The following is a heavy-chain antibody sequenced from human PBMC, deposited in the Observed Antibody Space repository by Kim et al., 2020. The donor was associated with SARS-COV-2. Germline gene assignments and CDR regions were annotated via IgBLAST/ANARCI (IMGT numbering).Heavy chain of an antibody. J-gene: IGHJ6*02. D-gene: IGHD3-10*01. CDR1: GFTFSSYA. CDR3: ARDFSVPRFGEEQRGKVSKPYYYYYGMDG. Sequence: GGALRLSCAASGFTFSSYAMHWVRQAPGKGLEWVAVISYDGSNKYYADSVKGRFTISRDNSKNTLYLQMNSLRAEDTAVYYCARDFSVPRFGEEQRGKVSKPYYYYYGMDGWGQGTTVTVSS. CDR2: ISYDGSNK. V-gene: IGHV3-30*04.